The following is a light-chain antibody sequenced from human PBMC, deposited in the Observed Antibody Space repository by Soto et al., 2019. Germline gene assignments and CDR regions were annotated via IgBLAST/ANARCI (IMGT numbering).Light chain of an antibody. J-gene: IGLJ1*01. CDR3: SSYAGSSNV. Sequence: QSVLTQPPSVSGAPGQRLTISCAGTSSNIGAGFDVHWYQQLPGTAPKLMIYEVNKRPSGVPDRFSGSKSGNTASLTVSGLQAEDEADYYCSSYAGSSNVFGTGTKVTVL. V-gene: IGLV1-40*01. CDR2: EVN. CDR1: SSNIGAGFD.